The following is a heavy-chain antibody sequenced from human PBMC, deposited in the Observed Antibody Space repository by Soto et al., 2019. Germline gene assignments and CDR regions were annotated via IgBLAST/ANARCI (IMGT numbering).Heavy chain of an antibody. CDR3: ARGGRYTYGYGDYSYGMDV. V-gene: IGHV3-23*01. CDR1: GFSFGDYA. Sequence: EVQVLESGGGSVQPGGSLRLSCAASGFSFGDYAMSWVRQAPGKGLEWVSGISGTGSRTSYADSVRGRFTISRDNVNNTLSLQMDSLRAEDTAVYYCARGGRYTYGYGDYSYGMDVWGQGTTVTVSS. CDR2: ISGTGSRT. D-gene: IGHD5-18*01. J-gene: IGHJ6*02.